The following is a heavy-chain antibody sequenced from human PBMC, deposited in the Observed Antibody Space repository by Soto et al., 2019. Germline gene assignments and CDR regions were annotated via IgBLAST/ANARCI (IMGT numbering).Heavy chain of an antibody. J-gene: IGHJ6*03. CDR1: GFTFSNYN. D-gene: IGHD1-1*01. Sequence: EVQLVESGGGLVKPGGSLRLSCAASGFTFSNYNMIWVRQAPGKGLEWVSSISYSSTYIYYADSLKGRFTISRDNAKNSLYLQMNSLRAEDTAVYYCARDLHTWNEAPYYMDVWGKGTTVTVSS. CDR3: ARDLHTWNEAPYYMDV. CDR2: ISYSSTYI. V-gene: IGHV3-21*06.